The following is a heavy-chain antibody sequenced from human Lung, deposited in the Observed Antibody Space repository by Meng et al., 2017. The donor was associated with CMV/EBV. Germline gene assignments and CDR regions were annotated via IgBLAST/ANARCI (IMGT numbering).Heavy chain of an antibody. J-gene: IGHJ6*02. Sequence: LSLTCAASGFTFSSYGMHWVRQAPGKGLEGVAFIRYDGKNEYYADSVKGRFSISRDDSKNTLYLQMNSLRPEDTAVYYCAKETGPISGGYYYYGIDVWGQGTXVTVSS. V-gene: IGHV3-30*02. CDR1: GFTFSSYG. D-gene: IGHD3-3*01. CDR2: IRYDGKNE. CDR3: AKETGPISGGYYYYGIDV.